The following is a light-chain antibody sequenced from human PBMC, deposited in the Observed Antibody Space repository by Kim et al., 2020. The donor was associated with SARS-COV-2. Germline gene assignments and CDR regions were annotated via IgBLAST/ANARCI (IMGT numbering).Light chain of an antibody. CDR1: SSDIGSNP. J-gene: IGLJ1*01. V-gene: IGLV1-47*02. CDR3: ATCDDSLSAYV. CDR2: GSD. Sequence: QSVLTQPPSASGAPGQRVTISCSGGSSDIGSNPVYWFQQLPGTAPKLFIFGSDQRPSGVPDRFSGSKSGTSASLAISGLRSEDEADYYCATCDDSLSAYVFGTGTKVTVL.